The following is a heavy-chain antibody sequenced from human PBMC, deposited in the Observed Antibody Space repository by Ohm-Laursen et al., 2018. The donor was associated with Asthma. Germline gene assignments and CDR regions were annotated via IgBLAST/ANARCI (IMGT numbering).Heavy chain of an antibody. CDR1: GFTFDDYA. CDR2: IIGSGDRT. CDR3: AKDRSGWYKDY. V-gene: IGHV3-23*01. Sequence: SLRLSCSASGFTFDDYAMSWVRQAPGKGLEWVSSIIGSGDRTNYADSVKGRFTISRDNSKNTLYLQMSSLRAEDTAVYYCAKDRSGWYKDYWGQGTLVTVSS. D-gene: IGHD6-19*01. J-gene: IGHJ4*02.